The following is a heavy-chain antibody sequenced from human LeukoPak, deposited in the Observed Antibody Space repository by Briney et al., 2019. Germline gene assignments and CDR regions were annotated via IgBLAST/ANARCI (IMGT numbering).Heavy chain of an antibody. Sequence: SETLSLTCTVSGGSISSGYWMWLRQPAGKGLDWIGRIYTSGGTRYNPSLRGRVTMTAVTSKNQFSLKLSSVTAADTAVYYCARGIRVTASLLSVGFYFDDWGQGTLVTVSS. J-gene: IGHJ4*02. D-gene: IGHD2-21*02. CDR2: IYTSGGT. CDR3: ARGIRVTASLLSVGFYFDD. CDR1: GGSISSGY. V-gene: IGHV4-4*07.